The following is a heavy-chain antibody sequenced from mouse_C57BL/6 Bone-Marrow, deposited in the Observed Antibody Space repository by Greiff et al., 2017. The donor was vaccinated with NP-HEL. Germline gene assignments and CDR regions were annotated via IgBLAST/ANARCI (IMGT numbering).Heavy chain of an antibody. J-gene: IGHJ3*01. Sequence: QVQLQQPGAELVKPGASVTLSCKASGYTFTSYWMHWVKQRPGQGLEWIGMIHPNSGSTNYNEKFKSKATLTVDKSSSTAYMQLSSLTSEDSAVYYCARGWLLRFAYWGQGTLVTVSA. CDR2: IHPNSGST. CDR1: GYTFTSYW. CDR3: ARGWLLRFAY. V-gene: IGHV1-64*01. D-gene: IGHD2-3*01.